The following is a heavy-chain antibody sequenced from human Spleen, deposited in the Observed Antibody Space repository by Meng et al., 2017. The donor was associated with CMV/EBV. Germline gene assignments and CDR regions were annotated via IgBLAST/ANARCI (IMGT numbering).Heavy chain of an antibody. CDR1: GFSFSCCG. D-gene: IGHD3-22*01. CDR2: ITSSSNYI. J-gene: IGHJ6*02. Sequence: GESLKISCAASGFSFSCCGMNWVRQAPGKGLEWVSSITSSSNYIFYADSLKGRFTFSRDNAKNSLYLQMNSLRAEDTAVYYCARGSSGYYYYGMDVWGQGTTVTVSS. CDR3: ARGSSGYYYYGMDV. V-gene: IGHV3-21*01.